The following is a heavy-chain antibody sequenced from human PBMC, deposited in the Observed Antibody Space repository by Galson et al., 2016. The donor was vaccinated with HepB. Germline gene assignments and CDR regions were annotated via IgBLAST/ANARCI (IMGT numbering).Heavy chain of an antibody. CDR2: INSDGSNT. Sequence: SLRLSCAASGFTFSNYWMHWVRQAPGKGLVWVSRINSDGSNTRYADSVKGRFTTSRDNAKNTLYLQMSSLRSEDTAVYYCTRVSEFCSSTSCYLGDYWGQGTLVTVSS. CDR1: GFTFSNYW. CDR3: TRVSEFCSSTSCYLGDY. J-gene: IGHJ4*02. V-gene: IGHV3-74*01. D-gene: IGHD2-2*01.